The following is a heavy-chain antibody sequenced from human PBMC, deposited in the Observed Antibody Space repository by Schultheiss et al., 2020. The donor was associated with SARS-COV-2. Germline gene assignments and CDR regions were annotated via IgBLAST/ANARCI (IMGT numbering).Heavy chain of an antibody. V-gene: IGHV4-4*02. Sequence: SETLSLTCAVSGGSISSSNWWSWVRQPPGKGLEWIGYIYYSGSTYYNPSLKSRVTISVDTSKNQFSLKLSSVTAADTAVYYCARERAVRGRRYYYYGMDVWGQGTTVTVSS. CDR1: GGSISSSNW. J-gene: IGHJ6*02. CDR2: IYYSGST. CDR3: ARERAVRGRRYYYYGMDV. D-gene: IGHD3-10*01.